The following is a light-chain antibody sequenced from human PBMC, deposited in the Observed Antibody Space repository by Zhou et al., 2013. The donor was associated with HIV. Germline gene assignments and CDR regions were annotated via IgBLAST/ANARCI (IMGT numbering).Light chain of an antibody. V-gene: IGKV3-20*01. CDR3: QQYDNSLWT. Sequence: VLTQSPGTLSLSPGERATLSCRASQSISSTYLAWYQHKPGQAPRLLIYGASTRATGIPDRFSGSGSETVFTLTISRLEPEDSAVYYCQQYDNSLWTFGQGTKVEIK. CDR1: QSISSTY. J-gene: IGKJ1*01. CDR2: GAS.